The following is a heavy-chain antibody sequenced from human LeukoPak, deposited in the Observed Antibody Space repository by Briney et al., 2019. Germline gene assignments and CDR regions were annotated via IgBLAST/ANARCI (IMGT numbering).Heavy chain of an antibody. CDR1: GGSISSYY. J-gene: IGHJ4*02. CDR2: IYYSGST. D-gene: IGHD5-24*01. CDR3: ARDYKYAFDN. V-gene: IGHV4-59*01. Sequence: SETLSLTCTVSGGSISSYYWSWIRQPPGKGLEWIGYIYYSGSTNYNPSLKSRVTISVDTSKNQFSLKLSSVTAADTAVYYCARDYKYAFDNWGQGTLVTVSS.